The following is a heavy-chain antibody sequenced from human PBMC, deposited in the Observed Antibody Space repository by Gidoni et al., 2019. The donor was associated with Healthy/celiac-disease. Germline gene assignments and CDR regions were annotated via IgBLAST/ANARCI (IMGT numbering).Heavy chain of an antibody. V-gene: IGHV6-1*01. CDR3: AREGFYGDYVSYYYYGMDV. CDR1: GDSVSSNSAA. J-gene: IGHJ6*02. D-gene: IGHD4-17*01. CDR2: TYYRSKWYN. Sequence: QVQLQQSGPGLVKPSQTLSLTCAISGDSVSSNSAAWHWIRQSPSRGLEWLGRTYYRSKWYNDYAVSVKSRITINPDTSKNQFSLQLNSVTPEDTAVYYCAREGFYGDYVSYYYYGMDVWGQGTTVTVSS.